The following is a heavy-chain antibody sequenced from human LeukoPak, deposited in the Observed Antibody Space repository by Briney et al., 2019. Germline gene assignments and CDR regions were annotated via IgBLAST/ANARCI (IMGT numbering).Heavy chain of an antibody. J-gene: IGHJ4*02. Sequence: PAASVKVSCKASGYSFTSNYIHWVRQAPGQGLEWMGMIYPRDGSTSYAQRFQDRVTVTRDTSTSTVHMELSGLRSGDTAVYCARDQEGFDYWGQGTQVTVSS. V-gene: IGHV1-46*01. CDR3: ARDQEGFDY. CDR2: IYPRDGST. CDR1: GYSFTSNY.